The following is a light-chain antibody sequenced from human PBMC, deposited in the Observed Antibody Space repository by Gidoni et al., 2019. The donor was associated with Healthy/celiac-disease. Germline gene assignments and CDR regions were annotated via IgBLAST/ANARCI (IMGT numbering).Light chain of an antibody. V-gene: IGLV2-14*01. Sequence: QSALTQPASVSGSPVQSIPISCTGTSSDVGGYNYVSWYQPHPGKAPKLMIYDVSNRPSGVSNRFSGSKSGNTASLTIAGLQAEDEADYYCSSYTSSSTLYVFGTGTKVTVL. CDR1: SSDVGGYNY. J-gene: IGLJ1*01. CDR2: DVS. CDR3: SSYTSSSTLYV.